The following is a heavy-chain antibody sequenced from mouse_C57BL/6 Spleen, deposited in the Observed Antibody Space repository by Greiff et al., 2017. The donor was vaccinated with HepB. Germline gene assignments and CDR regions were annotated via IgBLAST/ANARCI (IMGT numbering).Heavy chain of an antibody. Sequence: EVQLQQSGPELVKPGASVKIPCKASGYTFTDYNMDWVKQSHGKSLEWIGDINPNNGGTIYNQKFKGKATLTVDKSSSTAYMELRSLTSEDTAVYYCARSSHYDGSSYFYWYFDVWGTGTTVTVSS. CDR2: INPNNGGT. CDR3: ARSSHYDGSSYFYWYFDV. V-gene: IGHV1-18*01. J-gene: IGHJ1*03. CDR1: GYTFTDYN. D-gene: IGHD1-1*01.